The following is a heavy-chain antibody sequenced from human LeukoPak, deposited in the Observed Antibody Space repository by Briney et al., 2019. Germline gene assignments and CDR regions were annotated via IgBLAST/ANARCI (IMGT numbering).Heavy chain of an antibody. D-gene: IGHD1-26*01. Sequence: ASVKVSCKASGYAFTSYHLHWVRQAPGQGLEWMGIINPSGGSPNYAQKFQGRVTMTRDMSTSTVNMELSSLRSEDTAVYYCARAQGSYYHYYMDVWGKGTTVTVSS. CDR1: GYAFTSYH. V-gene: IGHV1-46*01. CDR3: ARAQGSYYHYYMDV. CDR2: INPSGGSP. J-gene: IGHJ6*03.